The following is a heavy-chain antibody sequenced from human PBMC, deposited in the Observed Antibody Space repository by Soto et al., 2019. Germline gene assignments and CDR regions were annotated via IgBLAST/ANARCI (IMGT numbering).Heavy chain of an antibody. CDR1: GFTFSSYA. CDR3: AKLEVYFDSSGYLNY. Sequence: PGGSLRLSCAASGFTFSSYAMSWVRQAPWKGLEWVSSISGSSGSTYYADSVKGRFTISRDNSKKKLYLQMNSLRAEDTAIFYCAKLEVYFDSSGYLNYWGQGTLVTVS. D-gene: IGHD3-22*01. CDR2: ISGSSGST. V-gene: IGHV3-23*01. J-gene: IGHJ4*02.